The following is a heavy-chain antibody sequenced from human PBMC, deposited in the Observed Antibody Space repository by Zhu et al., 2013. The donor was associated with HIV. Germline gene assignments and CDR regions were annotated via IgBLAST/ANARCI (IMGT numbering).Heavy chain of an antibody. CDR1: GGTFRSYA. CDR3: ATLGFSYDIGGFLKTSNFDS. CDR2: IIPIFDTP. V-gene: IGHV1-69*06. J-gene: IGHJ4*02. Sequence: QVQLVQSGAAVKAPGSSVKVSCEASGGTFRSYAFNWVRQAPGQGLEWMGGIIPIFDTPIYGQSFQARVAISADKSTNTVYMDLRSLTSEDTAKYYCATLGFSYDIGGFLKTSNFDSWGQGTLVTVSS. D-gene: IGHD3-22*01.